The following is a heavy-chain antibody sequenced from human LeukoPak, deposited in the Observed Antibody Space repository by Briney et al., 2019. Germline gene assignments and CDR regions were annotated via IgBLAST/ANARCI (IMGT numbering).Heavy chain of an antibody. CDR3: ARPYSSGYRGAFDI. CDR2: IYYSGST. CDR1: GGSISSYY. V-gene: IGHV4-59*01. Sequence: PSETLSLTCTVSGGSISSYYWSWIRQFPGKGLEWIGYIYYSGSTNYNPSLKSRVTISVDTSKNQLSLKPSSVTAADTAVYYCARPYSSGYRGAFDIWGQGTMVTVSS. J-gene: IGHJ3*02. D-gene: IGHD6-19*01.